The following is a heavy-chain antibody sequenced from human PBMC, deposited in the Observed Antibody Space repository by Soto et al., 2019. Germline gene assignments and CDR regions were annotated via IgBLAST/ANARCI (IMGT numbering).Heavy chain of an antibody. CDR1: GFTFSSYA. D-gene: IGHD2-15*01. J-gene: IGHJ4*02. CDR2: ISGSGGST. CDR3: AKGDLMGYCSGGSCYQGVY. Sequence: EVQLLESGGGLVQPGGSLRLSCAASGFTFSSYAMSWVRQAPGKGLEWVSAISGSGGSTYYADSVKGRFTISRDNSKNTLYLQMNSRRAEDTAVYYCAKGDLMGYCSGGSCYQGVYWGQGTLVTVSS. V-gene: IGHV3-23*01.